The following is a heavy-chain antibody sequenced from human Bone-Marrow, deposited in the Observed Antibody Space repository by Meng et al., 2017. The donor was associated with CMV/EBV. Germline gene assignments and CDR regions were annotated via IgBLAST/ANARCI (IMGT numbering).Heavy chain of an antibody. CDR2: VSGSGVST. J-gene: IGHJ5*02. CDR3: AKDASFWSGFNWFDP. Sequence: GESLKISCAASGFTFSSYSMNWVRQAPGKGLAWVSLVSGSGVSTFYADSVKGRFTISRDNSKNTLYLQMNSLRAEDTAVYYCAKDASFWSGFNWFDPWGQGTLVTVSS. CDR1: GFTFSSYS. D-gene: IGHD3-3*01. V-gene: IGHV3-23*01.